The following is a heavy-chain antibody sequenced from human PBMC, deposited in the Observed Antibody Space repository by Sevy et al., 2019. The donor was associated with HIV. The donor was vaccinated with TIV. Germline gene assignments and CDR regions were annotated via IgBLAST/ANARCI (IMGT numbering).Heavy chain of an antibody. V-gene: IGHV4-59*01. CDR1: NGSISGYF. Sequence: SETLSLTCIVSNGSISGYFWSWIRQPPGKGLEWIGYISDTGSTNYNPSLKSRVTISVDTSKNQFSLKLSSVTAADTVVYYCARVAGDYDILTGPFYYYYGMDVWGQGTTVTVSS. J-gene: IGHJ6*02. D-gene: IGHD3-9*01. CDR3: ARVAGDYDILTGPFYYYYGMDV. CDR2: ISDTGST.